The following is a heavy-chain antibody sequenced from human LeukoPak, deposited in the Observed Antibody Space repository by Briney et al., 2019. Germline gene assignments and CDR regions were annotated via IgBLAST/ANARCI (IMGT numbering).Heavy chain of an antibody. V-gene: IGHV1-3*01. CDR2: INAGNGNT. J-gene: IGHJ6*02. D-gene: IGHD7-27*01. CDR1: GYTFTSYA. Sequence: GASVKVSCKASGYTFTSYAMHWVRQAPGQRLEWMGWINAGNGNTKYSQKFQGRVTITRDTSANTAYMELSSLRPEDTAVYYCARDRGNWGYYYGMDVWGQGTTVTVSS. CDR3: ARDRGNWGYYYGMDV.